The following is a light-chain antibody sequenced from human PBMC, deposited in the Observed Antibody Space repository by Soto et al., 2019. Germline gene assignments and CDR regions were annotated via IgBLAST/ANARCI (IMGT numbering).Light chain of an antibody. CDR2: DAS. V-gene: IGKV1-5*01. J-gene: IGKJ1*01. CDR1: QSISSW. CDR3: QEYYSWWT. Sequence: DIQMTQSPSTLSASVGDRVTITCRASQSISSWLAWYQQKPGKAPKLLIYDASSLESGVPSRFSGSGSGTEFALTISSLKPDDVATYYCQEYYSWWTFGQGTKVEIK.